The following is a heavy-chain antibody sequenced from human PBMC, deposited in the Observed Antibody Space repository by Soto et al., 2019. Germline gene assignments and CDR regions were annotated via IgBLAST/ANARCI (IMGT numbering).Heavy chain of an antibody. V-gene: IGHV4-34*01. CDR3: ATRHDYGDYTLPNDAFDI. J-gene: IGHJ3*02. CDR1: GGSFSGYY. D-gene: IGHD4-17*01. CDR2: INHSGST. Sequence: SETLSLTCAVYGGSFSGYYWSWIRQPPGKGLEWIGEINHSGSTNYNPSLKSRVTISVDTSKNQFSLKLSSVTAADTAVYYCATRHDYGDYTLPNDAFDIWGQGTMVTVSS.